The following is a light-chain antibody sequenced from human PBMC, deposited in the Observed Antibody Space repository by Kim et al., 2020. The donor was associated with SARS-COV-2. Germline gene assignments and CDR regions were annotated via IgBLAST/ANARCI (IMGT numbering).Light chain of an antibody. CDR2: QDS. CDR3: QAWDSSTAV. V-gene: IGLV3-1*01. J-gene: IGLJ1*01. CDR1: KLGDKY. Sequence: VYPGQTASITCSGEKLGDKYACWYQQKPGQSPVLVIYQDSKRPSGIPERFSGSNAGNTATLTISGTQAMDEADYYCQAWDSSTAVFGTGTKVTVL.